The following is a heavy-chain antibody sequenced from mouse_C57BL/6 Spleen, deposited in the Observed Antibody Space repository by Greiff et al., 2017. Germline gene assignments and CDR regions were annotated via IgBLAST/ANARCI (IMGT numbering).Heavy chain of an antibody. CDR2: ISYDGSN. CDR3: AREGWDGGDY. D-gene: IGHD4-1*01. Sequence: EVKLMESGPGLVKPSQSLSLTCSVTGYSITSGYYWNWIRQFPGNILEWMGYISYDGSNNYNPSLKNRISITSDTSKNQIFLKLNSVTTEDTAIYCCAREGWDGGDYWGQGTTLTVSS. J-gene: IGHJ2*01. CDR1: GYSITSGYY. V-gene: IGHV3-6*01.